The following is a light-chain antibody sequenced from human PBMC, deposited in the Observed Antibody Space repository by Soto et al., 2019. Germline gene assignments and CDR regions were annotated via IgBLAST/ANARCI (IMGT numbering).Light chain of an antibody. J-gene: IGKJ4*01. V-gene: IGKV1-5*03. CDR2: KAS. CDR1: QSISTW. CDR3: QHYNTYPLT. Sequence: DIQMTQSPSTLSASVGDRVTITCRASQSISTWLAWYQQKPGKAPKLLIYKASSLEGGVPSRFSGSGSGTYFNITISSLQPDDFATYYCQHYNTYPLTFGGGTTVKIK.